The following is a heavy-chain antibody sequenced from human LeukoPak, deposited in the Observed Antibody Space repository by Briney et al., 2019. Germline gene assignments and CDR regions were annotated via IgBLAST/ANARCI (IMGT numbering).Heavy chain of an antibody. J-gene: IGHJ2*01. D-gene: IGHD1-26*01. CDR3: AKAPTWSNWYFDL. V-gene: IGHV3-21*04. CDR1: GFTFSSYS. Sequence: GGSLRLSCAASGFTFSSYSMNWVRQAPGKGLEWVSSISSSSSYIYYADSVKGRFTISRDNSRNTLSLQMNSLRAEDTAVYYCAKAPTWSNWYFDLWGRGTLVTVSS. CDR2: ISSSSSYI.